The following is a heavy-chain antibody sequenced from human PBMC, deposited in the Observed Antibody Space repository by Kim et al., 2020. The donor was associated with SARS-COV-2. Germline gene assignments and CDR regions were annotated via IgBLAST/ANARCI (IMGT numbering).Heavy chain of an antibody. V-gene: IGHV4-34*01. J-gene: IGHJ6*03. CDR1: GGSFSGYY. CDR3: ARSQGITIFGVVNIGYYYYYMDV. Sequence: SETLSLTCAVYGGSFSGYYWSWIRQPPGKGLEWIGEINHSGSTNYNPSLKSRVTISVDTSKNQFSLKLSSVTAADTAVYYCARSQGITIFGVVNIGYYYYYMDVWGKGTTVTVSS. CDR2: INHSGST. D-gene: IGHD3-3*01.